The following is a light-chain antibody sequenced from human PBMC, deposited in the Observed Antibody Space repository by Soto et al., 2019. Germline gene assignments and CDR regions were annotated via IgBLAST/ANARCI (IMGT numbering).Light chain of an antibody. CDR2: GAS. Sequence: EIVLTQSPGTLSLSPGERATLSCRASQTISSSHLAWYQQKPGQAPRLLIYGASSRATDIPDRFSGSGSGADFTLTISTLKPEDFAVYYCQHYDSSLRTFGPGTKVEIK. CDR3: QHYDSSLRT. V-gene: IGKV3-20*01. CDR1: QTISSSH. J-gene: IGKJ1*01.